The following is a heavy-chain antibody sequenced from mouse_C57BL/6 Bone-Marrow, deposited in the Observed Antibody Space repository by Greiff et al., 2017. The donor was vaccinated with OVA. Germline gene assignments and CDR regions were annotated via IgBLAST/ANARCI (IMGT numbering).Heavy chain of an antibody. CDR3: ARDSVSGSGLYAMDY. D-gene: IGHD1-1*01. Sequence: EVKVVESGGGLVQSGRSLRLSCATSGFTFSDFYMEWVRQAPGKGLEWIAASRNKANDYTTEYSASVKGRFIVSSDTSQSILYLQMNALRAEDTAIDYCARDSVSGSGLYAMDYWGQGTSVTVSS. CDR2: SRNKANDYTT. V-gene: IGHV7-1*01. J-gene: IGHJ4*01. CDR1: GFTFSDFY.